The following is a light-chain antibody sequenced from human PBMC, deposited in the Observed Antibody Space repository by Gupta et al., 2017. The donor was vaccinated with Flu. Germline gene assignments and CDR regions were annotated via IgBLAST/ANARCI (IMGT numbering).Light chain of an antibody. V-gene: IGKV1-39*01. J-gene: IGKJ5*01. CDR1: QTISTY. CDR3: QQTYSGPPIT. CDR2: AAS. Sequence: SSLSASVGDRVTITCRASQTISTYLNWYQQKPWKAPKLLIYAASSLQSGVPSRFSGSGSGTDFTLTISSLQPEDFATYYCQQTYSGPPITFGQGTRLEIK.